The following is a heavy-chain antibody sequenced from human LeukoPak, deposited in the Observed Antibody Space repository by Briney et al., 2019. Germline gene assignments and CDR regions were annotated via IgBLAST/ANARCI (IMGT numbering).Heavy chain of an antibody. V-gene: IGHV2-5*02. CDR3: AHRRGASTTVTSPFDS. J-gene: IGHJ5*01. D-gene: IGHD4-17*01. Sequence: ESGPTLVKPTQTLTLTCTFSGFSLRTSGVGVGWIRQPPGKALEWVALIYWDGDERYSPSLKSRLTITKDTSKNQVVLTMTNMDPVDTATYYCAHRRGASTTVTSPFDSWGQGTLVTVSS. CDR2: IYWDGDE. CDR1: GFSLRTSGVG.